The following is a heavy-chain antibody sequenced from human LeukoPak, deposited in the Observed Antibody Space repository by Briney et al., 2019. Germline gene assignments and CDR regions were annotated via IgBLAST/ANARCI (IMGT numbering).Heavy chain of an antibody. Sequence: PGGSLRLSCAASGFTVSSNYMSWVRQAPGKGLEWVSVIYSGGSTYYADSVKGRFTISRDNSKNTLYLQMNSLRAEDTAVYYCAKKRSSGGATQFDYWGQGTLVTVSS. CDR2: IYSGGST. J-gene: IGHJ4*02. CDR3: AKKRSSGGATQFDY. CDR1: GFTVSSNY. D-gene: IGHD2-15*01. V-gene: IGHV3-53*01.